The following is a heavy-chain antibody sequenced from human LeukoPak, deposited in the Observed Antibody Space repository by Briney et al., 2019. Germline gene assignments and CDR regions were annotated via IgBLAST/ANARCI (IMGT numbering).Heavy chain of an antibody. J-gene: IGHJ4*02. CDR1: AFSFTDYP. Sequence: PGGCLRLSCATSAFSFTDYPRNWVPKAPGKGLERISNLHPTAVGAKYAYYVDSVKGRVTISRDDGKNTLCLHMNSLRDHDTFFYYGENGLRDAFDYWGQGILVTVSS. CDR3: ENGLRDAFDY. V-gene: IGHV3-48*02. CDR2: LHPTAVGAKYA. D-gene: IGHD5-12*01.